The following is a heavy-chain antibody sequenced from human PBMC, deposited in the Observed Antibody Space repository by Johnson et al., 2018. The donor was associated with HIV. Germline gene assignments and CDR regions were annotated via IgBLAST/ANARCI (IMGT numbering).Heavy chain of an antibody. Sequence: VQLVESGGGLVQPGGSLRLSCAASGFTFSGSAMHWVRQAPGKGLEWVSVIYSGGSTYYADSVKGRFTISRDNAKNSLYLQMNSLRAEDTALYYCARDLKVGAPDAFDIWGQGTMVTVSS. CDR1: GFTFSGSA. D-gene: IGHD3-16*01. CDR2: IYSGGST. V-gene: IGHV3-53*01. J-gene: IGHJ3*02. CDR3: ARDLKVGAPDAFDI.